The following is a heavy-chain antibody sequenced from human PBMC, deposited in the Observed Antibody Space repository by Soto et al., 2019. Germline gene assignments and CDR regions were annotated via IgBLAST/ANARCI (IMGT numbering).Heavy chain of an antibody. Sequence: PGGSLRLSCAASGCTFSSYGMHLVRQAPGKGLEWVAVISYDGSNKYYADSVKGRFTISRDNSKNTLYLQMNGLRAEDTAVYYCAKDESGDPRGGYFDYWGQGTLVTVSS. J-gene: IGHJ4*02. CDR2: ISYDGSNK. V-gene: IGHV3-30*18. CDR3: AKDESGDPRGGYFDY. D-gene: IGHD4-17*01. CDR1: GCTFSSYG.